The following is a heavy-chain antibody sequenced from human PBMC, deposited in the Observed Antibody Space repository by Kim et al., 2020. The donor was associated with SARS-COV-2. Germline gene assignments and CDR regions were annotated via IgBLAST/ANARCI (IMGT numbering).Heavy chain of an antibody. D-gene: IGHD6-19*01. V-gene: IGHV4-39*01. J-gene: IGHJ6*02. CDR1: GGSISSSSYY. CDR3: AGPNSSGWYGGNYYGMDV. Sequence: SETLSLTCTVSGGSISSSSYYWGWIRQPPGKGLEWIGSIYYSGSTYYNPSLKSRVTITVDTSKNQFSLKLSSVTAADTAVYYCAGPNSSGWYGGNYYGMDVWGQGTTVTVSS. CDR2: IYYSGST.